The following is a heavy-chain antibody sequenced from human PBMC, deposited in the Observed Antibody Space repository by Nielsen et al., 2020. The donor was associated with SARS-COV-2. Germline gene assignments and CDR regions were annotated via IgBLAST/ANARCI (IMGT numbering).Heavy chain of an antibody. V-gene: IGHV3-30*03. D-gene: IGHD6-19*01. CDR2: ISYDGSNK. J-gene: IGHJ4*02. CDR1: GFTFSSYG. CDR3: ARDSSGWYLDY. Sequence: GGSLRLSCAASGFTFSSYGMHWVRQAPGKGLEWVAVISYDGSNKYYADSVKGRFTISRDNSKNTLYLQMNSLRAEDTAVYYCARDSSGWYLDYWGQGTLVTVSS.